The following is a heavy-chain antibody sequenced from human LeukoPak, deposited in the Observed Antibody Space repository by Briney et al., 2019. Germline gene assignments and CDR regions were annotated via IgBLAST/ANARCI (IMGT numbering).Heavy chain of an antibody. CDR1: GGSFSSGDYY. CDR3: ARADTAMVHFDY. V-gene: IGHV4-30-4*08. Sequence: SETLSLTCTVSGGSFSSGDYYWGWIRHPPGKGLEWSGYIYYSGRTYYNPSLKRRVTISVDTSKNQFSLKLSSVTAADTAVYYCARADTAMVHFDYWGQGTLVTVSS. J-gene: IGHJ4*02. D-gene: IGHD5-18*01. CDR2: IYYSGRT.